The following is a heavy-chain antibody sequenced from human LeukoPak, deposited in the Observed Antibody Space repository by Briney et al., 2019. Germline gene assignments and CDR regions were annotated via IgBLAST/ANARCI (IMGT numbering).Heavy chain of an antibody. CDR2: IYSGGDT. D-gene: IGHD6-13*01. Sequence: GVSLRLSCAASGFTVSDNYMSWVRQAPGKGLEWVSVIYSGGDTYYANSVKGRFTFSRDISKNTLFLQMNGLTTEDTAMYYCARDAPQVPAAGVLASWGQGTLVTVSS. CDR1: GFTVSDNY. V-gene: IGHV3-53*01. J-gene: IGHJ5*02. CDR3: ARDAPQVPAAGVLAS.